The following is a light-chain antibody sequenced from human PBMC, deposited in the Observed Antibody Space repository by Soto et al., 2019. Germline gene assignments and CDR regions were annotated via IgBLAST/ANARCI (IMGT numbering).Light chain of an antibody. CDR1: QSVSSNF. CDR3: QQYASPPIT. CDR2: GAS. J-gene: IGKJ5*01. V-gene: IGKV3-20*01. Sequence: EIVLTQSPGTLSLSPGERATLSCRASQSVSSNFLAWYQQKPGQAPRLLIYGASSRATGIPDRFSGSGSGTGFTLTISRLEPEDFAVYYCQQYASPPITFGQGTRLEIK.